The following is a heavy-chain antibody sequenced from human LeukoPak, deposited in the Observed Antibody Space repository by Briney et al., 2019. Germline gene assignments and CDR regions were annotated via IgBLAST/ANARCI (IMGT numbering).Heavy chain of an antibody. D-gene: IGHD6-13*01. Sequence: GGSLRLSCAASGFTFSSYGMHWVRQAPGKGLEWVAVISYDGSNKYYADSVKGRFTISRDNSKNTLYLQMNSLRAEDTAVYYCAKDRSIAAGDDAFDIWGQGTMVTVSS. CDR3: AKDRSIAAGDDAFDI. V-gene: IGHV3-30*18. CDR1: GFTFSSYG. J-gene: IGHJ3*02. CDR2: ISYDGSNK.